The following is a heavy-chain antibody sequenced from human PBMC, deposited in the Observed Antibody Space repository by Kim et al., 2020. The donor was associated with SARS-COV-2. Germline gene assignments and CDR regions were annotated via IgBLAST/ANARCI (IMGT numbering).Heavy chain of an antibody. V-gene: IGHV4-31*03. J-gene: IGHJ4*02. Sequence: SETLSLTCTVSGGSISSGGYYWSWIRQHPGKGLEWIGYIYYSGSTYYNPSLKSRVTISVDTSKNQFSLKLSSVTAADTAVYYCASGIRFGELFDYWGQGTLVTVSS. CDR1: GGSISSGGYY. CDR3: ASGIRFGELFDY. CDR2: IYYSGST. D-gene: IGHD3-10*01.